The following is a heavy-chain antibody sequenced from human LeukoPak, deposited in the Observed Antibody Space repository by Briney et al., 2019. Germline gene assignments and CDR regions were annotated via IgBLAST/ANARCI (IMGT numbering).Heavy chain of an antibody. CDR2: IWHDGGNK. J-gene: IGHJ3*02. Sequence: PGGSLRLSCTTSGFTFSSYGMHWVRQPPGKGLDWVAVIWHDGGNKYYGDSVKGRFTISRDNSKSTLYLEMNSLRAEDTAVYYCARISTTQAFDIWGRGTMVAVSS. D-gene: IGHD5-12*01. V-gene: IGHV3-33*01. CDR1: GFTFSSYG. CDR3: ARISTTQAFDI.